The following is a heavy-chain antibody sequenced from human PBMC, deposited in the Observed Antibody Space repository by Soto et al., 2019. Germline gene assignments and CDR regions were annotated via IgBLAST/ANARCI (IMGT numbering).Heavy chain of an antibody. CDR1: GFTFSSYG. V-gene: IGHV3-33*01. J-gene: IGHJ6*02. CDR2: IWYDGSNK. CDR3: ARDLDDFWSGCYYGMDV. D-gene: IGHD3-3*01. Sequence: GGSLRLSCAASGFTFSSYGMHWVRQAPGKGLEWVAVIWYDGSNKYYADSVKGRFTISRDNSKNTLYLQMNSLRAEDTAVYYCARDLDDFWSGCYYGMDVWGQGTTVTVS.